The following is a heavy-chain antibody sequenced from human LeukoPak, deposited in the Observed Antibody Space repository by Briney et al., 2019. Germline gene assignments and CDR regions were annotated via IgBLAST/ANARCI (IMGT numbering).Heavy chain of an antibody. D-gene: IGHD3-22*01. Sequence: SETLSLTSTVSGDSINSLDLWSWVRQPPGKGLEWIGEMYLSGTTHSNPSVKSRVTISIDKSKNQFFLNLSSVTAADTAVYYCAGLVGRYSSGLYYYYFDYWGQGTLVTVSS. CDR3: AGLVGRYSSGLYYYYFDY. J-gene: IGHJ4*02. CDR1: GDSINSLDL. V-gene: IGHV4-4*02. CDR2: MYLSGTT.